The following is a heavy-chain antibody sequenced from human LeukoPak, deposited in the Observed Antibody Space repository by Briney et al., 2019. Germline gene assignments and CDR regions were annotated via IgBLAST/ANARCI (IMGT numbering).Heavy chain of an antibody. J-gene: IGHJ4*02. Sequence: PSEPLTLTCAASGNSISSSNWWSCHLPPPGKGLEGICYTYHSDTRYYPSSLKRRITISVDNSKNPLFLQLTSLTAADTALYYCSRRHYGGNGFDVWGQGTLVTVSS. CDR2: TYHSDTR. CDR3: SRRHYGGNGFDV. CDR1: GNSISSSNW. D-gene: IGHD4-23*01. V-gene: IGHV4-4*02.